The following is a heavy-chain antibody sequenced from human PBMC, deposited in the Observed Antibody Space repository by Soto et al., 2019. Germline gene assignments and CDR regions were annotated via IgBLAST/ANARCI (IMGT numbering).Heavy chain of an antibody. Sequence: PSETLSLTCTVSGGSISSGGYYWGWIRQPPGKGLEWIGSIYYSGSTYYNPSLKSRVTISVDTSKNQFSLKLSSVTAADTAVYYCASGSSDAFDIWGQGTMVTVSS. CDR3: ASGSSDAFDI. V-gene: IGHV4-39*01. D-gene: IGHD5-12*01. CDR2: IYYSGST. J-gene: IGHJ3*02. CDR1: GGSISSGGYY.